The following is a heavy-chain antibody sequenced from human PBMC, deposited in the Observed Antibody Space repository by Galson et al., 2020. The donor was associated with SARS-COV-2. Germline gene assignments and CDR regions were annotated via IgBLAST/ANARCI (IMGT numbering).Heavy chain of an antibody. CDR1: GGSISSSSYY. V-gene: IGHV4-39*01. CDR2: IYYSGST. J-gene: IGHJ4*02. CDR3: ARHKVYCSGGSCYSFYFDY. D-gene: IGHD2-15*01. Sequence: ETSETLSLTCTVSGGSISSSSYYWGWIRQPPGKGLEWIGSIYYSGSTYYNPSLKSRVTISVDTSKNQFSLKLSSVTAADTAVYYCARHKVYCSGGSCYSFYFDYWCQGTLVTVSS.